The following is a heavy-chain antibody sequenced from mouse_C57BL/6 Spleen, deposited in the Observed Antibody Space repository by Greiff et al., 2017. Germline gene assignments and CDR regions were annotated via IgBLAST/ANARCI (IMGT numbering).Heavy chain of an antibody. V-gene: IGHV1-50*01. Sequence: QVQLQQPGAELVKPGASVKLSCKASGYTFTSYWMPWVKQRPGQGLEWIGEIDPSDSYTNYNQKFKGKATLTVDTSSSTAYLQLSSLTSEDSAVYYCARTHDGSSPYAMDDWGQGTSVTVSS. J-gene: IGHJ4*01. D-gene: IGHD1-1*01. CDR3: ARTHDGSSPYAMDD. CDR2: IDPSDSYT. CDR1: GYTFTSYW.